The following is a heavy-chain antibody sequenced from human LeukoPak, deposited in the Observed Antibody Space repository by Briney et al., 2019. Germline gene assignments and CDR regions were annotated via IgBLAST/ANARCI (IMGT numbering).Heavy chain of an antibody. CDR1: GGSISSYY. CDR3: ARDLYGSDYFDY. V-gene: IGHV4-59*01. J-gene: IGHJ4*02. CDR2: IYYSGST. D-gene: IGHD3-10*01. Sequence: SETLSLTCTVSGGSISSYYWSCIRQPPGKGLEWIGYIYYSGSTNYNPSLKSRVTISVDTSENQFSLKLSSVTAADTAVYYCARDLYGSDYFDYWGQGTLVTVSS.